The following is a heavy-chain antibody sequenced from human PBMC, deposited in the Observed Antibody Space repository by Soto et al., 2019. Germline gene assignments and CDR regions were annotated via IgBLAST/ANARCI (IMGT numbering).Heavy chain of an antibody. CDR1: GGSFSGYY. CDR2: INHSGST. D-gene: IGHD3-3*01. V-gene: IGHV4-34*01. J-gene: IGHJ4*02. Sequence: QVQLQQWGAGLLKPSETLSLTCAVYGGSFSGYYWSWIRQPPGKGLEWIGEINHSGSTNYNPSLKSRVTISVDTSKNQFSLKRSSVTAADTAVYYCARGEGGYYHEFDYWGQGTLVTVSS. CDR3: ARGEGGYYHEFDY.